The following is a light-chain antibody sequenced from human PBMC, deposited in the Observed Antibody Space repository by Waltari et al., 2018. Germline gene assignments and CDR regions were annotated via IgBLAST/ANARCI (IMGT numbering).Light chain of an antibody. Sequence: QSALTQPASVSGSPGQSITISCTGTSSDVGGYDFVSWYQQHPGKAPKLMIYGVTNRPSGVSNRFSGSKSGNTASLTISGLQAEDEGYYYCSSYRSSSIVVFGGGTKLTVL. J-gene: IGLJ2*01. V-gene: IGLV2-14*01. CDR3: SSYRSSSIVV. CDR2: GVT. CDR1: SSDVGGYDF.